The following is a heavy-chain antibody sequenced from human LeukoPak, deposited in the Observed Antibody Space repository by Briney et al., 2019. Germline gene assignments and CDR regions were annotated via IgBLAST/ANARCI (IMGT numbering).Heavy chain of an antibody. D-gene: IGHD6-13*01. CDR3: AKDRSSSWYEYFQH. CDR2: ISGSGGST. J-gene: IGHJ1*01. CDR1: GFTFSSYA. V-gene: IGHV3-23*01. Sequence: GGSLRLSCAASGFTFSSYAMSWVRQAPGKGLEWVSAISGSGGSTYYADSVKGRFTISRDNSKNTLYLQMNSLRAEDTAIYYCAKDRSSSWYEYFQHWGQGTLVTVSS.